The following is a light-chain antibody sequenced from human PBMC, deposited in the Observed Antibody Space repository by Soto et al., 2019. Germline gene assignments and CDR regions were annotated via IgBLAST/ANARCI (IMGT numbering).Light chain of an antibody. CDR3: QHHSSSPPAYT. V-gene: IGKV3-20*01. Sequence: EIVLTQSPGTLSLSPGERATLSCRASQRVNSSSLAWYQHKPGQAPMLLIDGASIRASGIPDRLSGSGSGTESTLTISTLEPEDFAVYYCQHHSSSPPAYTFGQGTKLEIK. CDR1: QRVNSSS. CDR2: GAS. J-gene: IGKJ2*01.